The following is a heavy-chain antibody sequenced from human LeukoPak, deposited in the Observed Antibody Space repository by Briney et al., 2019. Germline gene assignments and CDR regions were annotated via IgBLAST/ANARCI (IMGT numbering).Heavy chain of an antibody. Sequence: SETLSLTCAVYGGSFSGYYWSWIRQPPGKGLEWIGEINHSGSTNYNPSLKSRVTMSVDTSKNQFSLKLTSVTAADTAVYYCAKGVFLGFGELLYDYWGQGTLVTVSS. J-gene: IGHJ4*02. CDR3: AKGVFLGFGELLYDY. V-gene: IGHV4-34*01. CDR2: INHSGST. D-gene: IGHD3-10*01. CDR1: GGSFSGYY.